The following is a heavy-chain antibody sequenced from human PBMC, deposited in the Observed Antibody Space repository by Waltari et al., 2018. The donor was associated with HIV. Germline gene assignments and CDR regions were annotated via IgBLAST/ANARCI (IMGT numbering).Heavy chain of an antibody. V-gene: IGHV3-74*01. CDR2: ISSDGSTT. D-gene: IGHD1-20*01. Sequence: EVQLVESGRGLVQRGGSLRRSCAASGFTFSSSWMHSVRQATGKGLVWVSRISSDGSTTSYAESVKGRFTISRDNAKNTLYLQMNSLRAEDTAVYYCTRDLARYNWNDIPLDYWGQGALVTVSS. J-gene: IGHJ4*02. CDR1: GFTFSSSW. CDR3: TRDLARYNWNDIPLDY.